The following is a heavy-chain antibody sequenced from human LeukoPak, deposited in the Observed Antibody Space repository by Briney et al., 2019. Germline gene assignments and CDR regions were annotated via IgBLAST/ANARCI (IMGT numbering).Heavy chain of an antibody. Sequence: PSQTLSLTCIVFGGSISSGDYYGSWIRQPPGKGLEWVGYIYYSGCTYYKPSLNSLITISVDTSKNQFSLKLSSVTAADTAWYYCARERSGSYSGFDYWGQGTLVTVSS. V-gene: IGHV4-30-4*01. CDR1: GGSISSGDYY. CDR2: IYYSGCT. J-gene: IGHJ4*02. D-gene: IGHD1-26*01. CDR3: ARERSGSYSGFDY.